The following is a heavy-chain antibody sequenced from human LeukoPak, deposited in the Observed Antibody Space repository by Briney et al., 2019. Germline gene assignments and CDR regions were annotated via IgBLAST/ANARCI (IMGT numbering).Heavy chain of an antibody. CDR2: INSDGSST. Sequence: GGSLSLSCAASGFTLSSYWMHWVRQAPGKGLVWVSRINSDGSSTSYADSVKGRFTISRDNAKNTLYLQMNSLRAEDTAVYYCARELSSGWGRIDYWGQGTLVTVSS. CDR1: GFTLSSYW. V-gene: IGHV3-74*01. CDR3: ARELSSGWGRIDY. J-gene: IGHJ4*02. D-gene: IGHD6-19*01.